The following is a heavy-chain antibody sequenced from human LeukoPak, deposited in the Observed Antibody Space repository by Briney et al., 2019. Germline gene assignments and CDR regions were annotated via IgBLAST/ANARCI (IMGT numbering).Heavy chain of an antibody. CDR3: ARGFGILTGYRAVDYGMDV. CDR1: GFTFSDYY. V-gene: IGHV3-11*01. D-gene: IGHD3-9*01. J-gene: IGHJ6*02. Sequence: GGSLRLSCAASGFTFSDYYMSWIRQAPGKGLEWVSYISSSGSTIYYADSVKGRFTISGDNAKNSLYLQMNSLRAEDTAVYYCARGFGILTGYRAVDYGMDVWGQGTTVTVSS. CDR2: ISSSGSTI.